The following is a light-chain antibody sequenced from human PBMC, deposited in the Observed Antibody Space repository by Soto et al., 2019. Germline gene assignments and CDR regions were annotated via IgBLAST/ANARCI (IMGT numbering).Light chain of an antibody. Sequence: AIQLTQSPSSLSASVGDRVTITCRASHDISSALAWYQQKPGKAPNLLIYDASSLESGVPSRFSGSGSGTDFTLTINSLQPEDFATYFCQQFNSDLFTFGPGTKVDVK. CDR3: QQFNSDLFT. CDR2: DAS. J-gene: IGKJ3*01. V-gene: IGKV1-13*02. CDR1: HDISSA.